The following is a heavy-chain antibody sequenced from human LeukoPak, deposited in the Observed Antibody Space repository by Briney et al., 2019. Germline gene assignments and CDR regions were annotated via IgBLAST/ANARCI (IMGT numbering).Heavy chain of an antibody. CDR2: INGDGRNI. J-gene: IGHJ6*02. V-gene: IGHV3-74*01. Sequence: GGSLRLSCAASGFTFSSYAMSWVRQDPRKGLVWVSRINGDGRNINYADSVRGRFTIPRDNAKNTLYLQMNTLRVEDTAVYYCTRDLMDYDVSTGLHHYYMDVWGQGTTVTVSS. CDR1: GFTFSSYA. CDR3: TRDLMDYDVSTGLHHYYMDV. D-gene: IGHD3-9*01.